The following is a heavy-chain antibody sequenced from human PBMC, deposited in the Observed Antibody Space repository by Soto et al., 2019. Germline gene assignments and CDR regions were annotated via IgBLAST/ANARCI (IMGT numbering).Heavy chain of an antibody. V-gene: IGHV1-18*04. J-gene: IGHJ5*02. Sequence: ASVKVSCKASGYTFTSYGISWVRQAPGQGLEWMGWISAYNGNTNYAQKLQGRVTMTTDTSTSTAYMELRSLRSDDTAVYYCARDATRGYYYDSSGLSRKKTNWFDPWGQGTLVTVSS. CDR1: GYTFTSYG. D-gene: IGHD3-22*01. CDR2: ISAYNGNT. CDR3: ARDATRGYYYDSSGLSRKKTNWFDP.